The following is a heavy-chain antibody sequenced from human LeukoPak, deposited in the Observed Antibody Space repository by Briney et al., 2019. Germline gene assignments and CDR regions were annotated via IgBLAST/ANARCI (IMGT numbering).Heavy chain of an antibody. D-gene: IGHD3-9*01. CDR2: INPNSGGT. Sequence: ASVKVSCKASGYTFTGYYMHWVRQAPGQGLEWMGWINPNSGGTNYAQKFQGRVTMTRDTSISTAYMELSRLRSDDTAVYYCARDYYDILTGYHYGGGNWFDPWGQGTLVTVSS. CDR3: ARDYYDILTGYHYGGGNWFDP. J-gene: IGHJ5*02. CDR1: GYTFTGYY. V-gene: IGHV1-2*02.